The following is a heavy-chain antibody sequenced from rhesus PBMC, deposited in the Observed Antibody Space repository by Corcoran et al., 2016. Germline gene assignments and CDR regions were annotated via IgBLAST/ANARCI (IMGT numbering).Heavy chain of an antibody. CDR1: GGSFSNYW. CDR3: ARSVGGLDS. V-gene: IGHV4-80*01. CDR2: NNGNRGNT. D-gene: IGHD6-37*01. J-gene: IGHJ6*01. Sequence: QVQLQESGPGLVKPSETLSLTCAVSGGSFSNYWWSWFRQPPGKGLEWIGENNGNRGNTNYSPSLKSRVTISKDASKNQFSLKLSSVTAADTAVYYCARSVGGLDSWGHGVVVTVSS.